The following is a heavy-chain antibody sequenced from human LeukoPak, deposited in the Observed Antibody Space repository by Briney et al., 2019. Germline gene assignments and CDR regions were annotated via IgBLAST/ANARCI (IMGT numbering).Heavy chain of an antibody. CDR2: INPNSGGT. Sequence: ASVKVSCKASGYTFNGYYMHWVRQAPGQGLEWMGWINPNSGGTNYAQKFQGRVTMTRDTSISTAYMELSRLRSDDTAVYYCASYVNHYYGSGSYYNSWNWFDPWGQGTQVTVSS. D-gene: IGHD3-10*01. J-gene: IGHJ5*02. V-gene: IGHV1-2*02. CDR3: ASYVNHYYGSGSYYNSWNWFDP. CDR1: GYTFNGYY.